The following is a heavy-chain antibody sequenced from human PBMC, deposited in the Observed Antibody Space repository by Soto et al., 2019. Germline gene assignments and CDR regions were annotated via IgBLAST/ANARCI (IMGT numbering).Heavy chain of an antibody. D-gene: IGHD2-15*01. Sequence: GGSLRLSCAASGLAFNNYVMSWVRQAPGKGLEWVSTIAGSFGTTAYADSVKGRFTISRDNSQNTLYLQMNSLRAEDTAVYYCAKSLLQGYCIGGSCYQAWYGMDFRGQGTSGTVSS. J-gene: IGHJ6*02. CDR2: IAGSFGTT. CDR1: GLAFNNYV. V-gene: IGHV3-23*01. CDR3: AKSLLQGYCIGGSCYQAWYGMDF.